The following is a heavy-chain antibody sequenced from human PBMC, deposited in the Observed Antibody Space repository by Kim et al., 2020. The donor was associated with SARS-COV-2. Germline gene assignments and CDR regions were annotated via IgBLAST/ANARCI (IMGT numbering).Heavy chain of an antibody. J-gene: IGHJ4*02. Sequence: SETLSLTCTVSGGSISGYYWSWIRQSPGKGLEWIAYTHYSGDTNYNPSLKSRATISVDASKNQSSLKLISVTAADTAVYYCARHYASGTYPLDYWGQGTLVTVSS. CDR2: THYSGDT. CDR3: ARHYASGTYPLDY. D-gene: IGHD3-10*01. CDR1: GGSISGYY. V-gene: IGHV4-59*13.